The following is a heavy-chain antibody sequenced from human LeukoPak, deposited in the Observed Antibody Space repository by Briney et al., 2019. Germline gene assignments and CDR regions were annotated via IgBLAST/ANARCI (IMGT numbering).Heavy chain of an antibody. D-gene: IGHD6-13*01. CDR3: ARLWDGYSSSWYGRGGFDY. CDR1: GYSLTSYW. CDR2: IYPGDSDT. J-gene: IGHJ4*02. V-gene: IGHV5-51*01. Sequence: GESLKISCKGSGYSLTSYWIGWVRQMPGKALEWMGIIYPGDSDTRYSPSFQGQVTISADKSISTAYLQWSSLKASDTAMYYCARLWDGYSSSWYGRGGFDYWGQGTLVTVSS.